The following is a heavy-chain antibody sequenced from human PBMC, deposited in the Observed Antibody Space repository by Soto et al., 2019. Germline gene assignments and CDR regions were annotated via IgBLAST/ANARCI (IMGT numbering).Heavy chain of an antibody. D-gene: IGHD3-3*01. CDR2: IYWDDDK. CDR1: GFSLTTSGVG. V-gene: IGHV2-5*02. CDR3: AHRVLRTVFGLITTTAIYFDF. Sequence: QITLKVSGPKVVKPTETLTLTCTFSGFSLTTSGVGVGWVRQSPGKPPERLALIYWDDDKRYSTSLNSRLIITKDTSKNQVVLTMAIVDPADTATYYCAHRVLRTVFGLITTTAIYFDFWGPGTPVGVSS. J-gene: IGHJ4*02.